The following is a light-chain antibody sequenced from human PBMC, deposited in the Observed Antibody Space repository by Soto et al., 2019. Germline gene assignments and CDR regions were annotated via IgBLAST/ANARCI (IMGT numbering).Light chain of an antibody. Sequence: DIHMTQSPSSLSAAMRDIVSITCLASQAISNSLAWYQQKPGKPPQLLIYAASTLQSGVPSRFSGSGSGTDFTLTISGLQPEDLATYYCQSYNTARPTFGQGTRLEIK. CDR1: QAISNS. CDR2: AAS. CDR3: QSYNTARPT. V-gene: IGKV1-27*01. J-gene: IGKJ5*01.